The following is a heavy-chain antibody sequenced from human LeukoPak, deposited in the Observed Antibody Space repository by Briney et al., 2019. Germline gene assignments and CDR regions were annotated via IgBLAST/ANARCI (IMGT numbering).Heavy chain of an antibody. J-gene: IGHJ1*01. CDR3: ARGTIAAAGAEYFQH. CDR1: GGSISSSSYY. V-gene: IGHV4-39*01. Sequence: SETLSLTCTVAGGSISSSSYYWGWIRQPPGKGLEWIGSISYTGSTCYSPSLKSRVTISADTSKNQFSLKLSSVTAADTAVYYCARGTIAAAGAEYFQHWGQGTLVTVSS. D-gene: IGHD6-13*01. CDR2: ISYTGST.